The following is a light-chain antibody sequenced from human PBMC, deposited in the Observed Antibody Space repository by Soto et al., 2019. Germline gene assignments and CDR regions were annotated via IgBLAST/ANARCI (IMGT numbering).Light chain of an antibody. CDR2: EVT. J-gene: IGLJ3*02. CDR3: SSYTSIGTWV. V-gene: IGLV2-14*01. CDR1: SSDVGGYNS. Sequence: QAVVTQPASVSGSPGQSITMSCTGTSSDVGGYNSVSWYQQHPGKAPKLMIYEVTNRPSGVSNRFSGSKSGNTASLTISGLQAEDEADYYCSSYTSIGTWVFGGGTKVTVL.